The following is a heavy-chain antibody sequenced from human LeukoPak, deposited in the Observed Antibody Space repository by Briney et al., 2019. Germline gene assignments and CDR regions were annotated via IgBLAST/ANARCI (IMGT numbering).Heavy chain of an antibody. Sequence: PSETLSLTCTVSGGSISSRSYYWGWIRQPPGKGLECIGSIYYSGRTYYNPSLKSRVTISVDTSKNQFSLKLSSVTAADTAVYYCARRTQWLDWGAFDIWGQGTMVTVSS. CDR3: ARRTQWLDWGAFDI. CDR1: GGSISSRSYY. V-gene: IGHV4-39*01. CDR2: IYYSGRT. D-gene: IGHD6-19*01. J-gene: IGHJ3*02.